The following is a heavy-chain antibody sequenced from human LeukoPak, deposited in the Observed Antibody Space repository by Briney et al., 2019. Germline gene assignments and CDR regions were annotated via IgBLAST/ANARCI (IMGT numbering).Heavy chain of an antibody. J-gene: IGHJ4*02. D-gene: IGHD3-16*02. CDR3: ATWDAGGGYLGY. V-gene: IGHV1-24*01. CDR1: GYTPTELS. Sequence: ASVKVSCKVSGYTPTELSMHWVRQAPGKGLEGMGGFYPEDGETIYAQKFQGRVTMNEDRYTETAYMEMSSLRSEDTAVYYCATWDAGGGYLGYWGQGTLVTVSS. CDR2: FYPEDGET.